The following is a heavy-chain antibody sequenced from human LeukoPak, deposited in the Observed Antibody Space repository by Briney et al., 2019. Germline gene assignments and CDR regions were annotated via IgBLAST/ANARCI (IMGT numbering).Heavy chain of an antibody. V-gene: IGHV3-23*01. D-gene: IGHD6-6*01. CDR1: GFTFRHYA. CDR3: AKGSAAGRPYYFDF. Sequence: GGSLRLSCAASGFTFRHYAMGWVRQAPGEGLEWISAISAGGYTYYADSVKGRFTISRGNSKSTLDLQMNSLIVADTAVYFCAKGSAAGRPYYFDFWGQGTLVTVSS. CDR2: ISAGGYT. J-gene: IGHJ4*02.